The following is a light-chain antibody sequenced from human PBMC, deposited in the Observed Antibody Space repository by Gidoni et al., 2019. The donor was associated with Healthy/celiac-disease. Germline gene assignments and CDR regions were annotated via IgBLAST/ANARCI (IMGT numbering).Light chain of an antibody. CDR1: QSVSIN. CDR2: GAS. Sequence: EIVMTQSPATLSLSPGVRAPLSCRASQSVSINLAWYKQKPGQATRLLIYGASTRATGIPARLSGSGSGTELTLTISSLHSEDLEVYYYQQYKNWRPYTFGQGTKLEIK. J-gene: IGKJ2*01. CDR3: QQYKNWRPYT. V-gene: IGKV3-15*01.